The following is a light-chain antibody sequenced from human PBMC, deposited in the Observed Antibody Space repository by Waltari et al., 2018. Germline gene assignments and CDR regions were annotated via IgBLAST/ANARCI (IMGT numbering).Light chain of an antibody. CDR3: CSYAGSSTWV. V-gene: IGLV2-23*01. J-gene: IGLJ3*02. Sequence: QSALTQPASVSGSPGQSLTIPCPGPRSDVGSYNFASCYQQHPGKAPKLMIYEGSKRPSGVSNRFSGSKSGNTASLTISGLQAEDEADYYCCSYAGSSTWVFGGGTKLTVL. CDR1: RSDVGSYNF. CDR2: EGS.